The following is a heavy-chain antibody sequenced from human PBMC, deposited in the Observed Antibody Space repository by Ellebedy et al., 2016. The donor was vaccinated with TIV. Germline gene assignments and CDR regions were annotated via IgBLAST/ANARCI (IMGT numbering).Heavy chain of an antibody. Sequence: SVKVSXXASGGTFSSYAISWVRQAPGQGLEWMGGIIPIFGTANYAQKFQGRVTITADESTSTAYMELSSLRSEDTAVYYCARDSELELNAFDIWGQGTMVTVSS. CDR1: GGTFSSYA. J-gene: IGHJ3*02. CDR3: ARDSELELNAFDI. V-gene: IGHV1-69*13. D-gene: IGHD1-7*01. CDR2: IIPIFGTA.